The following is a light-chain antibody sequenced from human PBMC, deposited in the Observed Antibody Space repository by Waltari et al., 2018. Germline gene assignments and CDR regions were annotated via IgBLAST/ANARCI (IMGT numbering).Light chain of an antibody. Sequence: DIQMTQSPSTLSASVGVRLTISCRASQSVGTWLAWYQQKPGKAPKLLIYMASSLESGVPSRFSGSGSGTEFTLTISSLQPDDFATYSCQQYSSFSTFGQGTKVDI. CDR2: MAS. V-gene: IGKV1-5*03. CDR3: QQYSSFST. J-gene: IGKJ2*01. CDR1: QSVGTW.